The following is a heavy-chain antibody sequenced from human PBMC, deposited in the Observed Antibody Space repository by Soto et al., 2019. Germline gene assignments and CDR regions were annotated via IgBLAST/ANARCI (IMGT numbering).Heavy chain of an antibody. CDR2: INPKSDDT. D-gene: IGHD4-4*01. J-gene: IGHJ5*02. CDR3: ARKHSLDYIRWGLDP. Sequence: ASVKVSCKASGYPFSDNQIHWLRRAPGQGLEWMGRINPKSDDTNYAQKFQGRVTMTRDTSIDTAYLELTGLTSDDTATYYCARKHSLDYIRWGLDPWGQGTLVTVPQ. CDR1: GYPFSDNQ. V-gene: IGHV1-2*02.